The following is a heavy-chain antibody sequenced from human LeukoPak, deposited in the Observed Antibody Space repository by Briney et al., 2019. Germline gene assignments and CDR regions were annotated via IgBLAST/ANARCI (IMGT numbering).Heavy chain of an antibody. J-gene: IGHJ5*02. CDR3: ARVVAAAANWFDP. D-gene: IGHD6-13*01. CDR2: ISSSGSTI. CDR1: GFTFSSYG. V-gene: IGHV3-48*03. Sequence: GGSLRLSCAASGFTFSSYGMNWVRQAPGKGLEWVSYISSSGSTIYYADSVKGRFTISRDNAKNSLYLQMNSLRAEDTAVYYCARVVAAAANWFDPWGQGTLVTVSS.